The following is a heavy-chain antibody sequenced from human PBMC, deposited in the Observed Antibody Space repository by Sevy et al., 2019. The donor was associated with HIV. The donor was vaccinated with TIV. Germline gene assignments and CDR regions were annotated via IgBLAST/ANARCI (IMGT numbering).Heavy chain of an antibody. V-gene: IGHV1-8*01. CDR1: GYTFTTYD. CDR3: ARFPSTSYYYYHAMDV. CDR2: MNPNSGNT. D-gene: IGHD2-2*01. J-gene: IGHJ6*02. Sequence: ASVKVSCKASGYTFTTYDINWVRQATGQGLEWMGWMNPNSGNTGYAQKFQGRVTMTRNTSIETAYMELSSLRSEDTAVYYCARFPSTSYYYYHAMDVWGQGTTVTVSS.